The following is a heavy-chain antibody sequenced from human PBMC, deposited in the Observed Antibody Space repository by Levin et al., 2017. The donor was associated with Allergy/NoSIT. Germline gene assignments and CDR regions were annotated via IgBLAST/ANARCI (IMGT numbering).Heavy chain of an antibody. D-gene: IGHD1-26*01. CDR1: GFTFSSYA. CDR2: ISYDGSNK. Sequence: GGSLRLSCAASGFTFSSYAMHWVRQAPGKGLEWVAVISYDGSNKYYADSVKGRFTISRDNSKNTLYLQMNSLRAEDTAVYYCARDRGSYLDYWGQGTLVTVSS. V-gene: IGHV3-30-3*01. CDR3: ARDRGSYLDY. J-gene: IGHJ4*02.